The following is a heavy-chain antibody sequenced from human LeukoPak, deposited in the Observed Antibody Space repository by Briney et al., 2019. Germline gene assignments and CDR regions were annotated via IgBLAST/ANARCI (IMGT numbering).Heavy chain of an antibody. J-gene: IGHJ4*02. V-gene: IGHV1-18*01. CDR3: ARGDYYDSSGYSDASLFDY. Sequence: ASVKVSCKASGYTFTSYAMHWVRQAPGQGLEWMGWISAYNDNTDYAQKLQGRVTMTTDTSTSTAYMELRSLRSDDTAVYYCARGDYYDSSGYSDASLFDYWGQGTLVTVSS. CDR1: GYTFTSYA. CDR2: ISAYNDNT. D-gene: IGHD3-22*01.